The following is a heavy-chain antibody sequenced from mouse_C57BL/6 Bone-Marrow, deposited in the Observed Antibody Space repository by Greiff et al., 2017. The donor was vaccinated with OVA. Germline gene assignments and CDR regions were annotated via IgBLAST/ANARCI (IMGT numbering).Heavy chain of an antibody. J-gene: IGHJ3*01. Sequence: EVQRVESGGGLVQPGGSLKLSCAASGFTFSDYYMYWVRQTPEKRLEWVAYISNGGGSTYYPGTVKGRFTISRDNAKNTLYLQMSRLKSEDTAMYYCATPGTWFAYWGQGTLVTVSA. CDR2: ISNGGGST. CDR3: ATPGTWFAY. D-gene: IGHD4-1*01. CDR1: GFTFSDYY. V-gene: IGHV5-12*01.